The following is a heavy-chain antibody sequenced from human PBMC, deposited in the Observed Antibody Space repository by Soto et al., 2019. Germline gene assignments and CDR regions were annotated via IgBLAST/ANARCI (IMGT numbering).Heavy chain of an antibody. CDR3: APPYSSRWFSPFDY. V-gene: IGHV3-23*01. J-gene: IGHJ4*02. Sequence: EVQLLESGGGLVQPGGSLRLSCAASGFTFCSYAMSWVRQAPGKGLEWVSSIGAGYGTYYADSVNSRFTISRDNSKNTLYLQMNCMRAEDTAIYYCAPPYSSRWFSPFDYWGQGSLVTVSS. D-gene: IGHD6-13*01. CDR2: IGAGYGT. CDR1: GFTFCSYA.